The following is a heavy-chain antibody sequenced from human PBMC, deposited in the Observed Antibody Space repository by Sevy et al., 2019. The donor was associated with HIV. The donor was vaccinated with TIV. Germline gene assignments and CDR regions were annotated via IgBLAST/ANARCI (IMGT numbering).Heavy chain of an antibody. CDR2: ISGSDNTK. CDR1: GFTLSDYY. CDR3: ARDHVKDGDLGDYYYFAMDV. Sequence: GGSLRLSCAASGFTLSDYYMSWIRQAPGKGLEWVSYISGSDNTKYYADSVKGRFTSSRDNAKNSLYLKMNSLRAEDTAVYYCARDHVKDGDLGDYYYFAMDVWGQGTTVTVSS. V-gene: IGHV3-11*01. J-gene: IGHJ6*02. D-gene: IGHD4-17*01.